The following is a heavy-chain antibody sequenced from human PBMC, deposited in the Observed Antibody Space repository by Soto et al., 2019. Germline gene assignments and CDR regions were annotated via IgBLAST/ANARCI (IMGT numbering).Heavy chain of an antibody. V-gene: IGHV4-39*01. CDR2: AAYSGGT. Sequence: SLTCTVSGGSIANNNYFWAWIRQPPGKGLEWIGSAAYSGGTYNNPSLKSRVTISVATSKNQFSLKLTSVTAADTAVYYSAKVVVGAASHSDFDSWGQGTLVTVSS. D-gene: IGHD2-15*01. J-gene: IGHJ4*02. CDR3: AKVVVGAASHSDFDS. CDR1: GGSIANNNYF.